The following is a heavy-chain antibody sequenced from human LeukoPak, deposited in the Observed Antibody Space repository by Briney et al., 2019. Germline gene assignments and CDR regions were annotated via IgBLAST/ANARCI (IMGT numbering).Heavy chain of an antibody. CDR3: ARGYCSSTSCYTGMAFDY. D-gene: IGHD2-2*02. V-gene: IGHV3-53*05. CDR2: NYSGGST. J-gene: IGHJ4*02. Sequence: QAGGSLRLSCAASGFTVSSSYMSWVRQAPGKGLEWVSVNYSGGSTYYADSVKGRFTISRDNSKNTLYLQMSSLRAEDTAVYYCARGYCSSTSCYTGMAFDYWGQGTLVTVSS. CDR1: GFTVSSSY.